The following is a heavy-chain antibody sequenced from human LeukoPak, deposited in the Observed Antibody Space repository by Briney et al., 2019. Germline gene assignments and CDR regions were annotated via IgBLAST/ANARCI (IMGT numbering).Heavy chain of an antibody. V-gene: IGHV3-66*01. J-gene: IGHJ4*02. CDR1: GFTVSSNY. CDR3: ARGYYYDSSGYYEGYFDY. CDR2: IYSGGST. D-gene: IGHD3-22*01. Sequence: PGGSLRLSCAASGFTVSSNYMSWVRQAPGKGLEWVSVIYSGGSTYYADSVKGRFNISRDNSKNTLYLQMNSLRAEDTAVYYCARGYYYDSSGYYEGYFDYWGQGTLVTVSS.